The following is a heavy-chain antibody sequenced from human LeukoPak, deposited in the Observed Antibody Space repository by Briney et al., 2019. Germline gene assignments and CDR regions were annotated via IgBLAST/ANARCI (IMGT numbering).Heavy chain of an antibody. CDR2: IIPIFGTA. D-gene: IGHD6-19*01. V-gene: IGHV1-69*13. CDR1: GGTFSSYA. CDR3: ARVNIRAMAVPLDY. Sequence: GASVKVSCKASGGTFSSYAISWVRQAPGQGLEWMGGIIPIFGTANYAQKFQGRVTITADESTTTFYMELSSLTSEDTAIYFCARVNIRAMAVPLDYWGQGTLVTVSS. J-gene: IGHJ4*02.